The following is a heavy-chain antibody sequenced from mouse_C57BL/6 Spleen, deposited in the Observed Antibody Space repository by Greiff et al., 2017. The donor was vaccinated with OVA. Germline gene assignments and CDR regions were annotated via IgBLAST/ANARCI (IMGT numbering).Heavy chain of an antibody. J-gene: IGHJ3*01. V-gene: IGHV1-50*01. CDR2: IDPSDSYT. CDR3: ARTGGAWFAY. CDR1: GYTFTSYW. Sequence: VKQSCKASGYTFTSYWMQWVKQRPGQGLEWIGEIDPSDSYTNYNQKFKGKATLTVDTSSSTAYMQLSSLTSEDSAVYYCARTGGAWFAYWGQGTLVTVSA. D-gene: IGHD1-1*02.